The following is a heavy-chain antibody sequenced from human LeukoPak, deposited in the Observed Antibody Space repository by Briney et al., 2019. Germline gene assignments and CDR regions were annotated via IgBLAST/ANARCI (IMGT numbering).Heavy chain of an antibody. D-gene: IGHD3-22*01. J-gene: IGHJ4*02. CDR2: ISAYNGNT. V-gene: IGHV1-18*01. CDR3: ARDRSEYYYDSSGYNPFDY. Sequence: ASVKVSCKASGYTFTSYGISWVRQAPGQGLEWMGWISAYNGNTNYAQKLQGRVTMTTDTSTSTAHMELRSLRSDDTAVYYCARDRSEYYYDSSGYNPFDYWGQGTLVTISS. CDR1: GYTFTSYG.